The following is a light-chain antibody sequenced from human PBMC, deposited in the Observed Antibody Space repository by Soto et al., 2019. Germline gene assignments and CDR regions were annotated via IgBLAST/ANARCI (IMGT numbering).Light chain of an antibody. CDR3: SSYTSSSTIAL. CDR2: EVS. CDR1: SSDVGGYNY. Sequence: QSALTQPASVSGSPGQSITISCTGTSSDVGGYNYVSWYQQHPDKAPKLMIYEVSNRPSGVSNRFSGSKSGNTASLTISGLQAADEADYYCSSYTSSSTIALFGTGTKLTVL. J-gene: IGLJ1*01. V-gene: IGLV2-14*01.